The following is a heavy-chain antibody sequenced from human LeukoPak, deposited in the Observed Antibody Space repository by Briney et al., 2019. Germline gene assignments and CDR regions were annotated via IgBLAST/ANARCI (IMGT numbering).Heavy chain of an antibody. CDR2: ISSSSSYI. J-gene: IGHJ4*02. D-gene: IGHD3-22*01. CDR1: GFTFSSYE. CDR3: AREPEDYYDSSGYYPD. V-gene: IGHV3-21*01. Sequence: GGSLRLSCAASGFTFSSYEMNWVRQAPGKGLEWVSSISSSSSYIYYADSVKGRFTISRDNAKNSLYLQMNSLRAEDTAVYYCAREPEDYYDSSGYYPDWGQGTLVTVSS.